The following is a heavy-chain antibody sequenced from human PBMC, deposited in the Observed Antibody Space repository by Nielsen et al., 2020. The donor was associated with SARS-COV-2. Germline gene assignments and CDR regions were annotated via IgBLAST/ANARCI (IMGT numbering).Heavy chain of an antibody. J-gene: IGHJ5*02. CDR3: TGDRFGYAGDSWFDP. D-gene: IGHD3-10*01. V-gene: IGHV3-49*03. CDR2: IRSKAYGGTT. Sequence: GGSLRLSCTASGFTFGDYAMSWFRQAPGKGLEWVGFIRSKAYGGTTEYAASVKGRFTISRDDSKSIAYLQMNSLKTEDTAVYYCTGDRFGYAGDSWFDPWGQGTLVTVSS. CDR1: GFTFGDYA.